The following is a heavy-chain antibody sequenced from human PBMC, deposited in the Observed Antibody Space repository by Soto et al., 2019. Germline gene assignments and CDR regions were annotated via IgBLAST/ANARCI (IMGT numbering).Heavy chain of an antibody. CDR1: GYSISSGLY. CDR2: IYRGGIT. D-gene: IGHD1-1*01. V-gene: IGHV4-38-2*01. CDR3: AIGNPDWFDH. J-gene: IGHJ5*02. Sequence: PSETLSLTCAVSGYSISSGLYWGWIRQPPGKGLEWIGTIYRGGITYYNPSLKSRVTISIETSKNHFSLRLSSVTATDTAVYFCAIGNPDWFDHWGQGTLVTVSS.